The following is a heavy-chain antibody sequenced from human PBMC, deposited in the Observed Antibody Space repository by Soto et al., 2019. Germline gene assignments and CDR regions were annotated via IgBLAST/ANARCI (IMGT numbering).Heavy chain of an antibody. CDR1: GDTFSSYA. D-gene: IGHD6-13*01. J-gene: IGHJ4*02. V-gene: IGHV1-69*06. CDR2: IIPTFGTA. CDR3: ASGIAAAVTTFDY. Sequence: SVKVSCKASGDTFSSYAISWVRQAPGQGLEWMGGIIPTFGTANYAQKFQGRVTITADKSTSTAYMELSSLRSEDTAVYYCASGIAAAVTTFDYWGQGTLVTVSS.